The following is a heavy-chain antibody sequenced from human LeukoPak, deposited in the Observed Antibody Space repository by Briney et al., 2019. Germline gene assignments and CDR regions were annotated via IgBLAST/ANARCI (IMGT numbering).Heavy chain of an antibody. V-gene: IGHV1-18*01. CDR2: ISAYNGNT. CDR1: GYTFTSYG. D-gene: IGHD3-22*01. J-gene: IGHJ3*02. Sequence: ASVKVSCKASGYTFTSYGISWVRQAPGQGLEWMGWISAYNGNTNYAQKLQGRVTMTTDTSTSTAYMELRSLRSDDTAVYYCAREESVYYDSRANAFDIWGQGTMVTVSS. CDR3: AREESVYYDSRANAFDI.